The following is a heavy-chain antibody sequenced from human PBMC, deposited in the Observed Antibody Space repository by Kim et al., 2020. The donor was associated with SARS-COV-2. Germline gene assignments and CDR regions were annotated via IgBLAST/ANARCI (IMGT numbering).Heavy chain of an antibody. CDR2: IYHSGYT. CDR3: ARVGEDSSGWQAGLDY. Sequence: SETLSLTCTVSGDSVSSYYWSSIRQPPGKGLEWIGFIYHSGYTNYNPSLKSRLTISIDTSKNQFSLRLSSVTAADTAVYYCARVGEDSSGWQAGLDYWGQGTLVTVSS. D-gene: IGHD6-19*01. J-gene: IGHJ4*02. V-gene: IGHV4-59*02. CDR1: GDSVSSYY.